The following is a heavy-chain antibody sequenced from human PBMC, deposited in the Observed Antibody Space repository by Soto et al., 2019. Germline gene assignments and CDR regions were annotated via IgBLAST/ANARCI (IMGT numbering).Heavy chain of an antibody. CDR2: ISGSGGTT. D-gene: IGHD2-21*01. Sequence: VVSQRHPCAVSEVTFISYGRSWVSKAKGKGLEWVSTISGSGGTTFYADSVKGRFTISRDNSKNTLYLQMNSLRAEDTAVYYCAKDPNHIDYQYYYGMDVWGQGITVTVSS. CDR1: EVTFISYG. CDR3: AKDPNHIDYQYYYGMDV. V-gene: IGHV3-23*01. J-gene: IGHJ6*02.